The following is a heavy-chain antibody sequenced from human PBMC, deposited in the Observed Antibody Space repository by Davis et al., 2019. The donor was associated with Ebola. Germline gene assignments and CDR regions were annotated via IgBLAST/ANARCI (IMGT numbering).Heavy chain of an antibody. Sequence: GESLKISCAASGFTFSDYYMDWVRQAPGMGLEWVGRIRNKASSYSTEYAASVKDRFIISRDDSKDSLYLQMNSLRAEDTAVYYCAREAPSGRSWLNYWGQGTLVTVSS. J-gene: IGHJ4*02. V-gene: IGHV3-72*01. CDR3: AREAPSGRSWLNY. CDR1: GFTFSDYY. D-gene: IGHD6-13*01. CDR2: IRNKASSYST.